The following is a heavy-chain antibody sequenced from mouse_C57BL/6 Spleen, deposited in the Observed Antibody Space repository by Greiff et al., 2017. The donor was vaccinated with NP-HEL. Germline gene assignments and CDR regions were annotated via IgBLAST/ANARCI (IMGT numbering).Heavy chain of an antibody. V-gene: IGHV1-76*01. D-gene: IGHD1-1*01. Sequence: VQLQQSGAELVRPGASVKLSCKASGYTFTDYYINWVKQRPGQGLEWIARIYPGSGNTYYNEKFKGKATLTAEKSSSTAYMQLSSLTSEDSAVYFCAREIYYGSSPYAMDYWGQGTSVTVSS. CDR2: IYPGSGNT. CDR1: GYTFTDYY. J-gene: IGHJ4*01. CDR3: AREIYYGSSPYAMDY.